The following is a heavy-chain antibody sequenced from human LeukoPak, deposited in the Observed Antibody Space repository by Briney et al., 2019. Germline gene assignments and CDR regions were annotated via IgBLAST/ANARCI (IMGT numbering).Heavy chain of an antibody. CDR2: ISYDGSNK. D-gene: IGHD6-6*01. CDR3: AKDSGEGSSGGYYYYYGMDV. J-gene: IGHJ6*02. V-gene: IGHV3-30*18. Sequence: GGSLRLSCAASGFTFSSYGMHWVRQAPGKGLEWVAVISYDGSNKYYADSVKGRFTISRDNSKNTLYLQMNSLRAEDTAVYYCAKDSGEGSSGGYYYYYGMDVWGQGTTVTVSS. CDR1: GFTFSSYG.